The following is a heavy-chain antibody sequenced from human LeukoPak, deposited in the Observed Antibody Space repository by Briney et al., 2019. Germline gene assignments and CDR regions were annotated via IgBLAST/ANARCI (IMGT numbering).Heavy chain of an antibody. CDR2: IKQDGSEK. J-gene: IGHJ4*02. CDR3: ASGTGSYFWYYFDY. Sequence: GGSLRLSCAASGFTFSSYWMSWVRQAPGKGLEWVANIKQDGSEKYYADSVKGRFTISRDNAKNSLYLQMNSLRAEDTAVYYCASGTGSYFWYYFDYWGQGTLVTVSS. D-gene: IGHD1-26*01. CDR1: GFTFSSYW. V-gene: IGHV3-7*03.